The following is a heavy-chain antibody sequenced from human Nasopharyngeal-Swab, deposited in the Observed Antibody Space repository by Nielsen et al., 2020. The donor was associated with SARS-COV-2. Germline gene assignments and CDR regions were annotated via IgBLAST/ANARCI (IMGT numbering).Heavy chain of an antibody. D-gene: IGHD5-18*01. CDR3: AKRYADTYGYPANFFDY. Sequence: GESLEISRAASWFTFSSYNMNWVRQAPGKGVEGVSTIGGSTGNTYYAASVKGRFTISRDNSKSTLYLQMNSLSAEDTAVYYCAKRYADTYGYPANFFDYWGPGTLVTVSS. CDR2: IGGSTGNT. CDR1: WFTFSSYN. V-gene: IGHV3-23*01. J-gene: IGHJ4*02.